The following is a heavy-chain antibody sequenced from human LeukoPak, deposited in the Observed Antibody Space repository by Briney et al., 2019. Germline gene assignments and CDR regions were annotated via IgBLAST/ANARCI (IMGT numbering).Heavy chain of an antibody. CDR1: GGSISSSSYY. D-gene: IGHD3-22*01. CDR3: ARTYYYDSSGYFPFDP. Sequence: SLETLSLTCTVSGGSISSSSYYWGWIRQPPGKGLEWIGSIYYSGSTYYNPSLKSRVTISVDTSKNQFSLKLSSVTAADTAVYYCARTYYYDSSGYFPFDPWGQGTLVTVSS. J-gene: IGHJ5*02. V-gene: IGHV4-39*01. CDR2: IYYSGST.